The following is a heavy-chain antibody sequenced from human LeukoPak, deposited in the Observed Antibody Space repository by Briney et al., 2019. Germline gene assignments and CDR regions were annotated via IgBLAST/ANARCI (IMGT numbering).Heavy chain of an antibody. CDR2: IYSGGST. J-gene: IGHJ4*02. V-gene: IGHV3-66*02. CDR3: ASYLGTKLRLGELSLTPIGI. Sequence: GGSLRLSCAASGFTVSSNYMSWVRQAPGKGLEWVSVIYSGGSTYYADSVKGRFTISRDNSKNTLYLQMNSLRAEDTAVYYCASYLGTKLRLGELSLTPIGIWGQGTLVTVFS. D-gene: IGHD3-16*02. CDR1: GFTVSSNY.